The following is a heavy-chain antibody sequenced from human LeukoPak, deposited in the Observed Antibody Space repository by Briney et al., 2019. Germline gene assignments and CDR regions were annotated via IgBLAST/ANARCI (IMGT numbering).Heavy chain of an antibody. D-gene: IGHD6-13*01. CDR2: ISGSGVST. V-gene: IGHV3-23*01. CDR3: AKVGTIAAAGTYNPYNWFDP. Sequence: GGSLRLSCAASGFRFSSYAMSWVRQAPGKGLEWVSAISGSGVSTYYADSVKGRFTVSRDNSKNTLYLQMNSLRAEDTAVYYCAKVGTIAAAGTYNPYNWFDPWGQGTLVTVSS. J-gene: IGHJ5*02. CDR1: GFRFSSYA.